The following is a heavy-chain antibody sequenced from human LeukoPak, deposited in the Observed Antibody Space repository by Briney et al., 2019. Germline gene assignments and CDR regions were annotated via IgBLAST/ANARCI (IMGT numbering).Heavy chain of an antibody. CDR2: IYTSGST. J-gene: IGHJ4*02. D-gene: IGHD2-2*01. CDR3: ARDGGYCSSTSCYGGFDY. Sequence: PSETLSLTCTVSGGSISSYYWGWIRQPAGKGLEWIGRIYTSGSTNYNPSLKSRVTMSVDTSKNQFSLKLSSVTAADTDVYYCARDGGYCSSTSCYGGFDYWGQGTLVTVSS. V-gene: IGHV4-4*07. CDR1: GGSISSYY.